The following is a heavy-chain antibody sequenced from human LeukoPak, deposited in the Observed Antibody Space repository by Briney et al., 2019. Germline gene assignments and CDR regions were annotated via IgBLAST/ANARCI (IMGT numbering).Heavy chain of an antibody. Sequence: GGSLRLSCAASGFTFSSYGMHWVRQAPGKGLEWVAVIWYDGSNKYYADSVKGRFTISRDNSKNTLYLQMNSLRAEDTAVYYCAKDRYSSSRYFDYWGRGTLVTVSS. CDR2: IWYDGSNK. V-gene: IGHV3-33*06. J-gene: IGHJ4*02. D-gene: IGHD6-13*01. CDR3: AKDRYSSSRYFDY. CDR1: GFTFSSYG.